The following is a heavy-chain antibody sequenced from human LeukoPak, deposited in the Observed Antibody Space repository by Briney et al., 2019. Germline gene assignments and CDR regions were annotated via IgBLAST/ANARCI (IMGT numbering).Heavy chain of an antibody. V-gene: IGHV4-61*01. Sequence: PSETLSLTCTVSGGSVSSGSDSWSWIRQPPGKGVEWVGYIYYSGSTNYNPSLVSRVTMSVDTSKNQFSLKLRSVTAADTAVYYCVRSRRLYNFDYWGQGTLVTVSS. J-gene: IGHJ4*02. CDR1: GGSVSSGSDS. CDR3: VRSRRLYNFDY. CDR2: IYYSGST.